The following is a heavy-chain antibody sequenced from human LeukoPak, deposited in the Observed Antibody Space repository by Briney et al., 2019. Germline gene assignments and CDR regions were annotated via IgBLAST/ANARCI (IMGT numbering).Heavy chain of an antibody. D-gene: IGHD5-24*01. Sequence: SETLSLTCAVSGGSISSSNWWSWVRQPPGKGLEWIGEIYHSGSTNYNPSLKSRVTISVDTSKNQFSLKLSSVTAADTAVYYCASVEMATAADYWGQGTLVTVSS. CDR2: IYHSGST. J-gene: IGHJ4*02. V-gene: IGHV4-4*02. CDR1: GGSISSSNW. CDR3: ASVEMATAADY.